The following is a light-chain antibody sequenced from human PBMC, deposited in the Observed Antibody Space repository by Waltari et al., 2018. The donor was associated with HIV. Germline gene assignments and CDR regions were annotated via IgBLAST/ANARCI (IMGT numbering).Light chain of an antibody. J-gene: IGLJ3*02. V-gene: IGLV1-47*01. Sequence: QSVLTQTPSASGGPGQRVTISCSGSGSNIGTNSVFWYQHLPGAAPRLLIYGNNQRPSGVPDRFSASKSDTSASLAISGLRSEDEGDYYCAIWSDSLTGWVFGGGTKVTVL. CDR1: GSNIGTNS. CDR2: GNN. CDR3: AIWSDSLTGWV.